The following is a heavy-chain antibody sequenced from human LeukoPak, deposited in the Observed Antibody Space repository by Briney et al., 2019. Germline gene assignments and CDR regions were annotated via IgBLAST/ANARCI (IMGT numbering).Heavy chain of an antibody. V-gene: IGHV3-21*01. Sequence: GGSLRLSCAASGFTFSSYSMNWVRQAPGKGLEWVSSISSSSSYIYYADSVKGRFTISRDNAKNSLYPQMNSLRAEDTAVYYCARSPPVRGVIPFDYWGQGTLVTVSS. CDR1: GFTFSSYS. CDR2: ISSSSSYI. D-gene: IGHD3-10*01. CDR3: ARSPPVRGVIPFDY. J-gene: IGHJ4*02.